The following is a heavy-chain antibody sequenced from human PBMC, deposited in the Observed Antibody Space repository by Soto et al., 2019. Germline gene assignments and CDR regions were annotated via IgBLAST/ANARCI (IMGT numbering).Heavy chain of an antibody. V-gene: IGHV4-59*01. CDR2: IYYSGST. J-gene: IGHJ4*02. CDR1: GGSISSYY. Sequence: AETLSLTCTVSGGSISSYYWSWIRQPPGKGLEWIGYIYYSGSTNYNPSLKSRVTISVDTSKNQFSLKLSSVTAADTAVYYCARGGVAAADLDYWGQGTLVTVSS. D-gene: IGHD6-13*01. CDR3: ARGGVAAADLDY.